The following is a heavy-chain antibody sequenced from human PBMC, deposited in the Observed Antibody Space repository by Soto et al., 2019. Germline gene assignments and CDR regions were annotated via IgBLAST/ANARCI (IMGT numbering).Heavy chain of an antibody. V-gene: IGHV5-10-1*01. CDR1: GYSFTSYW. Sequence: LKISCQGSGYSFTSYWIGWVRQRPGKGLEWMGRINPSDSYTTYSPSFQGHVTISTDKSFSTAYLQWSGLKASDTAMYYCARLGYCTGTSCYTFDSWGQGTLVTVSS. CDR2: INPSDSYT. CDR3: ARLGYCTGTSCYTFDS. D-gene: IGHD2-2*02. J-gene: IGHJ4*02.